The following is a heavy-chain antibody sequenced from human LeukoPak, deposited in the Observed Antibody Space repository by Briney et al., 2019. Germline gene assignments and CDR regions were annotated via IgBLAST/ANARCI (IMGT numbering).Heavy chain of an antibody. CDR1: GGSISSGDYY. CDR2: IYYSGST. J-gene: IGHJ3*02. D-gene: IGHD5-24*01. Sequence: SETLSLTCTVSGGSISSGDYYWSWIRQPPGKGLEWIGYIYYSGSTYYNPSLKSRVTISVDTSKNQFSLKLSSVTAADTAVYYCARLRRDGYKNAFDIWGQGTMVTVSS. CDR3: ARLRRDGYKNAFDI. V-gene: IGHV4-30-4*08.